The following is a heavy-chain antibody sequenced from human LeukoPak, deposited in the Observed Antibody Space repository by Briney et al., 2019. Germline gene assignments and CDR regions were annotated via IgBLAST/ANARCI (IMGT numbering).Heavy chain of an antibody. Sequence: GGSLRLSCATSGFTVSGNYVSWFRQAPGKGLEWVSVIYGGGDTAAADSVRGRFTISRDNSKNTLYLQMNSLGAEDTAVYYCAGPSDKSRNWYFDLWGQGTLVTVSS. CDR3: AGPSDKSRNWYFDL. V-gene: IGHV3-66*01. D-gene: IGHD2-21*01. CDR2: IYGGGDT. J-gene: IGHJ2*01. CDR1: GFTVSGNY.